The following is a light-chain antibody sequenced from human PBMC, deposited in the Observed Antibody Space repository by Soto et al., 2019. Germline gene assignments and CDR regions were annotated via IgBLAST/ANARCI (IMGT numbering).Light chain of an antibody. CDR1: QSLANTF. Sequence: PGDRATLSCRASQSLANTFLAWYQQKSGQSPRLLIYGASDRAADIPDRFTGSGSGTDFTLTISRLEPEDFAVYFCHQYGTLPIPFGGGTKVDIK. V-gene: IGKV3-20*01. CDR3: HQYGTLPIP. J-gene: IGKJ4*01. CDR2: GAS.